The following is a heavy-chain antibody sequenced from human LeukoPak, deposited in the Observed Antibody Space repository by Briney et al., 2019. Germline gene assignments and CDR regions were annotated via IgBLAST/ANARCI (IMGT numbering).Heavy chain of an antibody. D-gene: IGHD3-22*01. J-gene: IGHJ3*02. CDR2: ISAYNGNT. V-gene: IGHV1-18*01. Sequence: GASVKVSCKASGGTFSSYAISWVRQAPGQGLEWMGWISAYNGNTNYAQKLQGRVTMTTDTSTSTAYMELRSLRSDDTAVYYCARDGEYYYGSSGYPHGAFDIWGQGTMVTVSS. CDR1: GGTFSSYA. CDR3: ARDGEYYYGSSGYPHGAFDI.